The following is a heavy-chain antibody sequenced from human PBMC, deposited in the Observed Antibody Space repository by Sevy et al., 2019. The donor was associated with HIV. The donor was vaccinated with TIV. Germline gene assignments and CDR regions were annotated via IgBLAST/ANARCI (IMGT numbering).Heavy chain of an antibody. CDR1: GFTFSSYA. Sequence: GGSLRLSCAASGFTFSSYAMSWVHQAPGKGLEWVSAISGSGGSTYYADSVKGRFTISRDNSKNTLYLQMNSLRAEDTAVYYCAKDLWKGHWFDPWGQGTLVTVSS. CDR3: AKDLWKGHWFDP. J-gene: IGHJ5*02. CDR2: ISGSGGST. D-gene: IGHD1-1*01. V-gene: IGHV3-23*01.